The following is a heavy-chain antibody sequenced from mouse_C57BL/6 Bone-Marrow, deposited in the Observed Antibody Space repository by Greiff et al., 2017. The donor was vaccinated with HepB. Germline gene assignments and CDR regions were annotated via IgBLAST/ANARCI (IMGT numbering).Heavy chain of an antibody. CDR3: ARLSSLDY. CDR1: GYTFTSYW. J-gene: IGHJ2*01. Sequence: QVQLKESGAELVKPGASVKLSCKASGYTFTSYWMHWVKQRPGQGLEWIGMIHPNSGSTNYNEKFKSKATLTVDKSSSTAYMQLSSLTSEDSAVYYCARLSSLDYWGQGTTLTVSS. D-gene: IGHD1-1*01. V-gene: IGHV1-64*01. CDR2: IHPNSGST.